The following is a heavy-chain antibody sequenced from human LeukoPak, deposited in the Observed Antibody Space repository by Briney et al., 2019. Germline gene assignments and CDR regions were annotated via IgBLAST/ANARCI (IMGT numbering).Heavy chain of an antibody. CDR3: ARVLGYSGYDFDY. CDR1: GGSISSGGYS. CDR2: IYHSGST. V-gene: IGHV4-30-2*01. Sequence: SQTLSLTSAVSGGSISSGGYSWSWIRQPPGKGLEWIGYIYHSGSTYYNPSLKSRVTISVDRSKNQFSLKLSSVTAADTAVYYCARVLGYSGYDFDYWGQGTLVTVSS. J-gene: IGHJ4*02. D-gene: IGHD5-12*01.